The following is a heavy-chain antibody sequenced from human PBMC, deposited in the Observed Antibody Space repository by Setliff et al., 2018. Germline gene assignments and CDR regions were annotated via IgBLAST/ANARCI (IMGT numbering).Heavy chain of an antibody. CDR1: GFTFSGYA. D-gene: IGHD3-10*01. CDR3: ARLRAPGSHGLDP. Sequence: PGGSLRLSCAASGFTFSGYAMTWVRQAPGKGLEWVSVISGSGSTIYYADSVKGRFTISRDNAKTSLYLQMNSLRADDTAVYYCARLRAPGSHGLDPWGQGTLVTVSS. CDR2: ISGSGSTI. V-gene: IGHV3-48*01. J-gene: IGHJ5*02.